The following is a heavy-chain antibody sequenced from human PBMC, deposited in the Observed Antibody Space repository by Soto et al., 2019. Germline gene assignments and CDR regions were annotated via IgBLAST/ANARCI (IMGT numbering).Heavy chain of an antibody. J-gene: IGHJ5*02. Sequence: ASVKVSCKASGYTFTGYYMHWVRQAPGQGLEWMGWINPNSGGTNYAQKFQGWVTMTRDTSISTAYMELSRLRSDDTAVYYCARGGLAARPWFDPWGQGTLVTVSS. V-gene: IGHV1-2*04. D-gene: IGHD6-6*01. CDR1: GYTFTGYY. CDR3: ARGGLAARPWFDP. CDR2: INPNSGGT.